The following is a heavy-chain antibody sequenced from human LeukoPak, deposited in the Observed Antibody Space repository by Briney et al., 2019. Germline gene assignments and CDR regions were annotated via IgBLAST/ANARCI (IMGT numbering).Heavy chain of an antibody. V-gene: IGHV3-23*01. CDR1: GFTFSSSG. J-gene: IGHJ4*02. CDR3: AIRDSSGQFYFDY. D-gene: IGHD3-22*01. Sequence: GGSLRLSCAASGFTFSSSGMSWVRQAPGKGLEWVSVISGGGGYTYYADSVKGRFTISRDNSKTTLSLQMNSLRAEDTAVYYCAIRDSSGQFYFDYWGQGALVTVSS. CDR2: ISGGGGYT.